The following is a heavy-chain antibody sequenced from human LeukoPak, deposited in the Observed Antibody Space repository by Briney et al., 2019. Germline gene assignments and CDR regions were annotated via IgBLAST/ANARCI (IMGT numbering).Heavy chain of an antibody. V-gene: IGHV1-2*02. J-gene: IGHJ4*02. CDR2: INPNSGGT. D-gene: IGHD3-9*01. CDR3: ARDVAFTLDWSFDY. CDR1: GYTFTSYG. Sequence: ASVKVSCKASGYTFTSYGISWVRQAPGQGLEWMGWINPNSGGTNYAQKFQGRVTMTRDTSISTAYMELSRLRSDDTAVYYCARDVAFTLDWSFDYWGQGTLVTVSS.